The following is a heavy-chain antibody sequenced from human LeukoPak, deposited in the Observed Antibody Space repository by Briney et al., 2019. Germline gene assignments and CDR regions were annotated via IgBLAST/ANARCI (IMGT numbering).Heavy chain of an antibody. CDR3: AKAVYLDWFDP. J-gene: IGHJ5*02. Sequence: TGGSLRLSCAASGFTFSDYYMSWIRQAPGKGLEWVSYISSSGSTIYYADSVKGRFTISRDNAKNTLYLQMNSLRAEDTAVYYCAKAVYLDWFDPWGQGTLVTVSS. CDR2: ISSSGSTI. V-gene: IGHV3-11*01. CDR1: GFTFSDYY. D-gene: IGHD5/OR15-5a*01.